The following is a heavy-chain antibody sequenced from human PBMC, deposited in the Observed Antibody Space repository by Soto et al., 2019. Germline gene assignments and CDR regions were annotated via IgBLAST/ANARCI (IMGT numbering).Heavy chain of an antibody. J-gene: IGHJ6*02. D-gene: IGHD2-2*02. CDR2: FDPEDGET. CDR3: ATRIVVVPAAIVGSGNRKSDYYYYGMDV. CDR1: GYTLTELS. V-gene: IGHV1-24*01. Sequence: ASVKVSCKVSGYTLTELSMHWVRQAPGKGLEWMGGFDPEDGETIYAQKFQGRVTMTEDTSTDTAYMELSSLRSEDTAVYYCATRIVVVPAAIVGSGNRKSDYYYYGMDVWGQGTTVTVSS.